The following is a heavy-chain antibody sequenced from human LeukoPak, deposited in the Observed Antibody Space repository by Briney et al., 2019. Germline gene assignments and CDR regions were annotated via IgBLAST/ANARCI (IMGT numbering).Heavy chain of an antibody. D-gene: IGHD2-2*02. J-gene: IGHJ5*02. V-gene: IGHV4-34*01. CDR2: INHSGST. CDR3: ARGVGGYCSSTSCYKVDGFDP. Sequence: SETLSLTCAVYGGSFSGYYWSWIRQPPGKGLEWIGEINHSGSTNYNPSLKSRVTISVDTSKNQFSLKLSSVTAADTAVYYCARGVGGYCSSTSCYKVDGFDPWGQGTLVTVSS. CDR1: GGSFSGYY.